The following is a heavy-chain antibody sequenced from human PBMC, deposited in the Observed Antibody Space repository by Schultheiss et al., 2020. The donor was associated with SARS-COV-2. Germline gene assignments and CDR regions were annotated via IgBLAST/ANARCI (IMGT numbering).Heavy chain of an antibody. CDR2: INHSGST. J-gene: IGHJ3*02. CDR1: GGSFSGYY. V-gene: IGHV4-34*01. CDR3: ARGVAFDI. Sequence: GSLRISCAVYGGSFSGYYWSWIRQPPGKGLEWIGEINHSGSTNYNPSLKSRVTISVDTSKNQFSLKLSSVTAADTAVYYCARGVAFDIWGQGTMVTVSS.